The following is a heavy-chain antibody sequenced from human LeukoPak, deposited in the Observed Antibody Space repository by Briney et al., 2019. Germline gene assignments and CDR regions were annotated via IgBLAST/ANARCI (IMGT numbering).Heavy chain of an antibody. Sequence: ASVKVSCKASGYTFTGYYMHWVRQAPGQGLEWMGWINPNSGGTNYAQKFQGRVTMTRDTSISTAYMELSRLRSDDTAVYYCARDSNSGYYYGPNYYYYYMDVWGKGTTVTISS. CDR3: ARDSNSGYYYGPNYYYYYMDV. J-gene: IGHJ6*03. CDR1: GYTFTGYY. V-gene: IGHV1-2*02. D-gene: IGHD3-10*01. CDR2: INPNSGGT.